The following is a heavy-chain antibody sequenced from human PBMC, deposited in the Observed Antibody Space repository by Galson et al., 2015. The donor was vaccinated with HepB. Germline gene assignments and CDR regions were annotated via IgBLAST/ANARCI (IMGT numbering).Heavy chain of an antibody. V-gene: IGHV3-30*18. D-gene: IGHD2-2*01. CDR3: AKDPGSSTHY. CDR2: ISYDGSNK. Sequence: SLRLSCAASGFTFSSYGMHWVRQAPGKGLEWVAVISYDGSNKYYADSVKGRFTISRDNSKNTLYLQMNSLRAEDTAVYYCAKDPGSSTHYWGQGTLVTVSS. J-gene: IGHJ4*02. CDR1: GFTFSSYG.